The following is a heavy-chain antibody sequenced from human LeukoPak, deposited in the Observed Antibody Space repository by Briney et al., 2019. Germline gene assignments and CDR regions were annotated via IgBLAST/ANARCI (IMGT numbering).Heavy chain of an antibody. D-gene: IGHD2-8*01. CDR1: GFTFNSYA. CDR3: ARDSYCPNDVCYDY. Sequence: GGSLRLSCAASGFTFNSYAMMWVRQAPGKGLEWVSSITTSRDQYHADSVKGRFTVSRDNAKSSVYLQMDSLRADDTAVYYCARDSYCPNDVCYDYWGQGVLVTVS. V-gene: IGHV3-21*06. CDR2: ITTSRDQ. J-gene: IGHJ4*02.